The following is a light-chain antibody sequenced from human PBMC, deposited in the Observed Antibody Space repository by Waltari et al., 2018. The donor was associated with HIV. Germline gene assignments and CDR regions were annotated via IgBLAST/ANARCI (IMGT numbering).Light chain of an antibody. J-gene: IGLJ1*01. CDR2: DVN. V-gene: IGLV2-11*01. CDR3: CAYAAGHVSYV. Sequence: QSALTQPPSVSGSPGQSVSISCSGTTSDVGFYDYVSWYQQYPGKAPKLIIFDVNQRPAGVPERFSCSKSGNTASLTISGLQTEDEADYFCCAYAAGHVSYVFGNGTAVAVL. CDR1: TSDVGFYDY.